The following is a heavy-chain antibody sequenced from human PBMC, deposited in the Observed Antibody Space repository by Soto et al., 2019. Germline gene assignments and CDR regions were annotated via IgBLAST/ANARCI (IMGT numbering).Heavy chain of an antibody. V-gene: IGHV4-34*01. J-gene: IGHJ5*02. CDR3: ARGPRNAPMVRGIIGFFGT. CDR2: INHDGDT. D-gene: IGHD3-10*01. Sequence: PXETLSLPFNVSCGSLNDNHWGWIRQSPGKGLDWIGDINHDGDTYYNPSLKSRLVISVDTSKSQFSLRLSSVTAADTAVYYCARGPRNAPMVRGIIGFFGTWGQGTLVTVSS. CDR1: CGSLNDNH.